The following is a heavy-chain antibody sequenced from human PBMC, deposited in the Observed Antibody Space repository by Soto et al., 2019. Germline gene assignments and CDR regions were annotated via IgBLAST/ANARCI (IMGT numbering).Heavy chain of an antibody. V-gene: IGHV5-10-1*01. Sequence: GESLKISCKGSGYSFTSYWISWVRQMPGKGLEWMGRIDPSDSYTNYSPSFQGHVTISADKSISTAYLQWSSLKASDTAMYYCARSPPNWVDYYYYGMDVWGQGTTVTVSS. D-gene: IGHD7-27*01. CDR2: IDPSDSYT. J-gene: IGHJ6*02. CDR3: ARSPPNWVDYYYYGMDV. CDR1: GYSFTSYW.